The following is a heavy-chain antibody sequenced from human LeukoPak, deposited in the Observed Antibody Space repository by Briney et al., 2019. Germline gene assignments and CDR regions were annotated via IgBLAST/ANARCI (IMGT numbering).Heavy chain of an antibody. D-gene: IGHD3-10*01. CDR2: ISSSSSYI. V-gene: IGHV3-21*01. J-gene: IGHJ5*02. Sequence: GGSLKLSCAASGFTFSSYSMNWARQAPGKGLEWVSSISSSSSYIYYADSVKGRFTISRDNAKNSLYLQMNSLRAEDTAVYYCARARGVPSWFDPWGQGTLVTVSS. CDR3: ARARGVPSWFDP. CDR1: GFTFSSYS.